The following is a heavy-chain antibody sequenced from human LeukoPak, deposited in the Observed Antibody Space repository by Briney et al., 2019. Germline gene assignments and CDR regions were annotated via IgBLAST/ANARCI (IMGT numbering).Heavy chain of an antibody. J-gene: IGHJ4*02. V-gene: IGHV3-11*03. Sequence: GGSLRLSCAASGFTFSDYYMSWIRQAPGKGLEWVSYISSSSSCTNYADSVKGRFTISRDNAKNSLYLQMNSLRAEDTAVYYCASSLRDYGSGSSRYWGQGTLVTVSS. CDR1: GFTFSDYY. D-gene: IGHD3-10*01. CDR2: ISSSSSCT. CDR3: ASSLRDYGSGSSRY.